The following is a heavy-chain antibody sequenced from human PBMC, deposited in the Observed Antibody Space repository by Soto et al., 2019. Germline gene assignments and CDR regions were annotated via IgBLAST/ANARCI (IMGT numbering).Heavy chain of an antibody. CDR1: GGSISSYY. CDR2: INHSGST. J-gene: IGHJ3*02. CDR3: ARIVVAAAGTDAFDI. Sequence: SETLSLTCTVSGGSISSYYWSWIRQPPGKGLEWIGEINHSGSTNYNPSLKSRVTISVDTSKNQFSLKLSSVTAADTAVYYCARIVVAAAGTDAFDIWGQGTMVTVSS. V-gene: IGHV4-34*01. D-gene: IGHD6-13*01.